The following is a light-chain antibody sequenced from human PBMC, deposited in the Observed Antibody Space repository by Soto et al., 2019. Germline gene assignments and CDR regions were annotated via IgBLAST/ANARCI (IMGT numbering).Light chain of an antibody. J-gene: IGKJ5*01. CDR2: DTS. CDR3: QQRSNFIT. V-gene: IGKV3-15*01. Sequence: EIVVTQSPATLSVSAGERVTLSCRASQSVGNKVAWYQQKPGQAPRLLIYDTSTRATGIPARFSGSGFGTEFTLTITSQQSEDFAIYHCQQRSNFITFGQGTRLEIK. CDR1: QSVGNK.